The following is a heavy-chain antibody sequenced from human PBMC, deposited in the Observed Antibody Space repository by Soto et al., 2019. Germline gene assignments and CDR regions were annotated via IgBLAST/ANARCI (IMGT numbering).Heavy chain of an antibody. CDR3: ARDQVLVPAAGNYYYYGMDV. Sequence: QVQLVQSGAEVKKPGASVKVSCKASGYTFTGYYMHWVRQAPGQGLEWMGWINPNSGGTNYAQKFQGWVTMTRDTSISTAYMELSRLRSDDTAVYYCARDQVLVPAAGNYYYYGMDVWGQGTTVTVSS. V-gene: IGHV1-2*04. CDR1: GYTFTGYY. J-gene: IGHJ6*02. D-gene: IGHD2-2*01. CDR2: INPNSGGT.